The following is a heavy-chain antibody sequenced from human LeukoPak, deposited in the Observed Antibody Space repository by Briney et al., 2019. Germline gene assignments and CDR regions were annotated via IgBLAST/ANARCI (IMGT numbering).Heavy chain of an antibody. Sequence: PSETLSLTCAVYGGSFSGYYWSWIRQPPGKGLEWIGEINHSGSTDYNPSLKSRVTISVDTSKNQFSLKLSSVTAADTAVYYCASTRVVATRSFDYWGQGTLVTVSS. J-gene: IGHJ4*02. CDR1: GGSFSGYY. D-gene: IGHD5-12*01. CDR3: ASTRVVATRSFDY. CDR2: INHSGST. V-gene: IGHV4-34*01.